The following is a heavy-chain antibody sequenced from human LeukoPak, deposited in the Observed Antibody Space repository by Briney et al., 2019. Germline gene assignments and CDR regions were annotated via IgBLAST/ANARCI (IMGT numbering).Heavy chain of an antibody. Sequence: ASVKVSCKASGYTFTSYDINWVRQATGQGIEWMGWMNPNSGNTGYAQKFQGRVTMTRNTSISTAYMELSSLRSEDTAVYYCARDEAVAGTFDYWGQGTLVTVSS. CDR3: ARDEAVAGTFDY. V-gene: IGHV1-8*01. D-gene: IGHD6-19*01. CDR2: MNPNSGNT. CDR1: GYTFTSYD. J-gene: IGHJ4*02.